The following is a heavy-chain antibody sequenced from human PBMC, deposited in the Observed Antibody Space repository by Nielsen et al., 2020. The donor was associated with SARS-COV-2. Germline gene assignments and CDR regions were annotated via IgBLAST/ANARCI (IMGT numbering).Heavy chain of an antibody. D-gene: IGHD4-17*01. CDR3: ARHLSDDYGDREDYYYYYYGMDV. J-gene: IGHJ6*02. Sequence: GESLKISCKGSGYSFTSYWIGWVRQMPGKGLEWMGIIYPGDSDTRYSPSFQGQVTISADKSISTAYLQWSSLKASDTAMYYCARHLSDDYGDREDYYYYYYGMDVWGQETTVTVSS. CDR1: GYSFTSYW. V-gene: IGHV5-51*01. CDR2: IYPGDSDT.